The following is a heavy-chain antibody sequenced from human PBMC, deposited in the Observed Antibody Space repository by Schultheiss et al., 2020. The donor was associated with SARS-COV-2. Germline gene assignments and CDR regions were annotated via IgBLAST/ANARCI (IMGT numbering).Heavy chain of an antibody. J-gene: IGHJ4*02. CDR1: GGTFSSYA. CDR3: ARENSSGWYEVDY. CDR2: INPNSGGT. D-gene: IGHD6-19*01. V-gene: IGHV1-2*04. Sequence: ASVKVSCKASGGTFSSYAISWVRQAPGQGLEWMGWINPNSGGTNYAQKFQGWVTMTRDTSISTAYMELSRLRSDDTAVYYCARENSSGWYEVDYWGQGTLVTVSS.